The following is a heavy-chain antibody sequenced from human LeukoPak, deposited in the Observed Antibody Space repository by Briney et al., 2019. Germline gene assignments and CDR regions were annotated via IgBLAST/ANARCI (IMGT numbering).Heavy chain of an antibody. V-gene: IGHV3-66*01. J-gene: IGHJ4*02. CDR1: GFSVSSNY. CDR3: ARDRYYYDSSGYIRGISFDY. Sequence: GGSLRLSCAASGFSVSSNYMTWVRQAPGKGLEWVSLIYSGGSTYYADSVKGRFTISRDTSKNTLYLQMNSLRAEDTAVYYCARDRYYYDSSGYIRGISFDYWGQGTLVTVSS. D-gene: IGHD3-22*01. CDR2: IYSGGST.